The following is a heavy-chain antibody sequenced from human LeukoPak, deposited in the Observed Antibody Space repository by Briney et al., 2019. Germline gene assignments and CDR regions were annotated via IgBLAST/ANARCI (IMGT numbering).Heavy chain of an antibody. V-gene: IGHV3-48*02. CDR1: GFIVSSYS. CDR2: ITSSSSTI. CDR3: VRGGYYDSSTYYDY. J-gene: IGHJ4*02. Sequence: WGSLRLSCAASGFIVSSYSMNWVRQAPGKGLEWVSYITSSSSTIFYADTVKGRFTISRDNAKKSLYLQMNSLRDEDTAVYYCVRGGYYDSSTYYDYWGQGTLVTVSS. D-gene: IGHD3-22*01.